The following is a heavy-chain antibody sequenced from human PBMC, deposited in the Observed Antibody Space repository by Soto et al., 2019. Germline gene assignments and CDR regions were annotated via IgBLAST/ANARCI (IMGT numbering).Heavy chain of an antibody. Sequence: QVQLVESGGGVVQPGRSLRLSCAASGFSFSDCGMHWVRQAPGKGLEWVAVISYDGSNKYYADSVKGRFTISRDNSKNTLYLQMNTLRAEDTALYYCAKDNADNYESEPPPPGYYYGMDVWGQGTTVTVSS. CDR3: AKDNADNYESEPPPPGYYYGMDV. CDR2: ISYDGSNK. V-gene: IGHV3-30*18. CDR1: GFSFSDCG. D-gene: IGHD3-22*01. J-gene: IGHJ6*02.